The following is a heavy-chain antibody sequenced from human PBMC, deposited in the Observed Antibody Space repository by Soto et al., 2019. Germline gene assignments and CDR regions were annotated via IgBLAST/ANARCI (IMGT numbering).Heavy chain of an antibody. CDR1: GGSISSGVYY. V-gene: IGHV4-31*03. J-gene: IGHJ4*02. CDR2: IYYSGST. D-gene: IGHD4-17*01. Sequence: TLSLTCTVSGGSISSGVYYWSWIRQHPGKGLEWIGYIYYSGSTYYNPSLKSRVTISVDTSKNKFSLKLSSVTAADTAVYYCARVTGEGHYGKWGQGTMVTVSS. CDR3: ARVTGEGHYGK.